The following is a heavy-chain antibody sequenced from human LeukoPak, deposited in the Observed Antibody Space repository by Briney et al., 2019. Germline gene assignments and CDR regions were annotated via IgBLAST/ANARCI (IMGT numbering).Heavy chain of an antibody. CDR2: IYYSGST. D-gene: IGHD6-13*01. CDR1: GGSISSYY. V-gene: IGHV4-59*12. CDR3: ARNGHSSSWYFLLFDL. Sequence: SETLSLTCIVSGGSISSYYWSWIRQPPGKGLEWIGYIYYSGSTNYNPSLKSRVTISADRFKNQLSLKLSSVAAADTAVYYCARNGHSSSWYFLLFDLWGRGTLVTVSS. J-gene: IGHJ2*01.